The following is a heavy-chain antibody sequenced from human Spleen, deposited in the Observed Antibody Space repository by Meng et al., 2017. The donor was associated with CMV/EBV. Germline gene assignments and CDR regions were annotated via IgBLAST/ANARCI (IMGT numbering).Heavy chain of an antibody. CDR1: GFTFSSYR. Sequence: GESLKISCSGSGFTFSSYRLSWVRQAPGKGLEWVANIDQDGTERYSVDSVKGRFTVSRDNAQNSVYLQMTSLRAEDTALYYCVREFLRYCTGSTCYSSFDHWGQGTQVTVSS. CDR2: IDQDGTER. V-gene: IGHV3-7*01. CDR3: VREFLRYCTGSTCYSSFDH. D-gene: IGHD2-8*02. J-gene: IGHJ4*02.